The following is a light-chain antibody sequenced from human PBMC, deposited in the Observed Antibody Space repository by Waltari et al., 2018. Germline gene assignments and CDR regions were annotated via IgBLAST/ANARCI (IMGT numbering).Light chain of an antibody. CDR1: QSVSKY. CDR2: DAS. Sequence: EIVLTQSPGTLSLSPGESATVSCRASQSVSKYLAWYRLKPGQAPRLLIYDASKRATGIPDRFSGSGSGTDFSLTISRLEHEDFAVYYCQHYVRLPVTFGQGTKVEIK. V-gene: IGKV3-20*01. CDR3: QHYVRLPVT. J-gene: IGKJ1*01.